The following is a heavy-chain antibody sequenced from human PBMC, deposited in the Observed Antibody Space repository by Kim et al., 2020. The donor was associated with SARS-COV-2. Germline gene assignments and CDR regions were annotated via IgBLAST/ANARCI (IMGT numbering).Heavy chain of an antibody. CDR2: IYYSGST. Sequence: SETLSLTCTVSGGSISSGGYYWSWIRQHPGKGLEWIGYIYYSGSTYYNPSLKSRVTISVDTSKNQFSLKLSSVTAADTAVYYCARGASSSSWYVPHDYYYYGMDVWGQGTTVTVSS. CDR3: ARGASSSSWYVPHDYYYYGMDV. CDR1: GGSISSGGYY. D-gene: IGHD6-13*01. J-gene: IGHJ6*02. V-gene: IGHV4-31*03.